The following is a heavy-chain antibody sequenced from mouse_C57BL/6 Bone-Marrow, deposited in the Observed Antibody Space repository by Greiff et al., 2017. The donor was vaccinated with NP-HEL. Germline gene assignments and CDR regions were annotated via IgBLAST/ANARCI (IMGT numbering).Heavy chain of an antibody. CDR1: GYTFTDYY. CDR3: ARGGSYDYPIFSY. CDR2: INPNNGGT. D-gene: IGHD2-4*01. Sequence: EVQLQQSGPELVKPGASVKISCKASGYTFTDYYMNWVKQSHGKSLEWIGDINPNNGGTSYNQKFKGKATLTVDKSSSTAYMELRSLTSEDSAVYYCARGGSYDYPIFSYWGQGTLVTVSA. V-gene: IGHV1-26*01. J-gene: IGHJ3*01.